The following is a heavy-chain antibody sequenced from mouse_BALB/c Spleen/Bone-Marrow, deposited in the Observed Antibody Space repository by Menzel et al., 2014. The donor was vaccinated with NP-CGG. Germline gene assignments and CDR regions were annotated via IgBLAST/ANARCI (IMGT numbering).Heavy chain of an antibody. D-gene: IGHD4-1*01. V-gene: IGHV5-6-4*01. Sequence: EVHLVESGGGLVKPGGSLKLSCAASGFTFSSYTMSWVRQTPEKRLEWVATISSGGSYTYYPDSVKGRFTISRDNAKNTLYLQMSSLKSEDTAMYYCTRDLGRGRYFDVWGAGTTVTVSS. CDR3: TRDLGRGRYFDV. CDR2: ISSGGSYT. J-gene: IGHJ1*01. CDR1: GFTFSSYT.